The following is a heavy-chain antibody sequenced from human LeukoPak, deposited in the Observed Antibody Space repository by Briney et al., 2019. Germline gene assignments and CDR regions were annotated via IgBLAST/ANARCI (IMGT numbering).Heavy chain of an antibody. J-gene: IGHJ6*03. CDR3: ANGRDYYYMDV. Sequence: ASVKVSCKASGGTFSSYAISWVRQAPGQGLEWMGRIIPILGIANYAQKFQGRVTITADESTSTAYMELSSLRSEDTAVYYCANGRDYYYMDVWGKGTTVTVSS. V-gene: IGHV1-69*04. CDR1: GGTFSSYA. CDR2: IIPILGIA.